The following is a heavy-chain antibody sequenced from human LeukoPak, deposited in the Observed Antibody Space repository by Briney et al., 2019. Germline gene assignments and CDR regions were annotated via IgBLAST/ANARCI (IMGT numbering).Heavy chain of an antibody. CDR3: AREYESSGWYSKGSFDY. D-gene: IGHD6-19*01. J-gene: IGHJ4*02. CDR2: IYPSGIT. Sequence: SGTLSLTCAVSSDSISSNNWWNWVRQPPGKGLEWIGEIYPSGITEYNPSLRSRVTISVDKSKNQFSLKLNSVTAADTAVYYCAREYESSGWYSKGSFDYWGQGILVTVSS. CDR1: SDSISSNNW. V-gene: IGHV4-4*02.